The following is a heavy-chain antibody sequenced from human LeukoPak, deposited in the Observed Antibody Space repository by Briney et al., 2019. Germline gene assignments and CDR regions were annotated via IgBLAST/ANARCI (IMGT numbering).Heavy chain of an antibody. D-gene: IGHD3-22*01. J-gene: IGHJ4*02. V-gene: IGHV4-34*01. Sequence: SETLSLTCAVYGGSFSGYYWSWIRQPPGKGLEWIGEINHSGSTNYNPSLKSRVTISVDTSKNQFSLKLTSVTAADTAVYYCASVPDYYDSSGYQYYFDYWGQGTLVTVSS. CDR2: INHSGST. CDR1: GGSFSGYY. CDR3: ASVPDYYDSSGYQYYFDY.